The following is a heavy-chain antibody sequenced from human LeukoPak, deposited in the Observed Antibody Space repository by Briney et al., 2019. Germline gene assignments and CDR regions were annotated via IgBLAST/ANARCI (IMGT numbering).Heavy chain of an antibody. CDR1: GFTFSDYY. CDR2: ISSTSTYT. D-gene: IGHD2-2*01. V-gene: IGHV3-11*06. CDR3: ARDHTRDGFDI. Sequence: GGSLRLSCAASGFTFSDYYMSWIRQAPGKGLEWVSYISSTSTYTDYADSVKGQFTIFRDNAGNSLYLQMNSLRAEDTAVYYCARDHTRDGFDIWGQGTMVTVSS. J-gene: IGHJ3*02.